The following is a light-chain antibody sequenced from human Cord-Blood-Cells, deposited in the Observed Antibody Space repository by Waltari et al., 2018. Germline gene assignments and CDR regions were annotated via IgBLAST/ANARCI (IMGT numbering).Light chain of an antibody. CDR2: GAS. CDR3: QQYGSSLFT. Sequence: EIVLTQSPGTLSLSPGERATLSCRASLSVSSSYLAWYQQKPGQAPRLLIYGASSRATGIPDRFSGSGSGTDFTLTISRLEPEDFAVYYCQQYGSSLFTFGGGTKVEIK. CDR1: LSVSSSY. V-gene: IGKV3-20*01. J-gene: IGKJ4*01.